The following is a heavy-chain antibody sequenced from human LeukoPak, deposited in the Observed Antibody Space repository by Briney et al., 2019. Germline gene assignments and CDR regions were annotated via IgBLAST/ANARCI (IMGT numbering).Heavy chain of an antibody. Sequence: EXLSLTSAVYGGSFSGYYWSWIRQPPGKGLEWIGEINHSGSTNYNPSLKRRVPISVATSNNHFSLKLSSVTAADTAAYYCARRPRSSWYLGWFDPWGQGTLVTVSS. V-gene: IGHV4-34*01. CDR3: ARRPRSSWYLGWFDP. J-gene: IGHJ5*02. CDR2: INHSGST. CDR1: GGSFSGYY. D-gene: IGHD6-13*01.